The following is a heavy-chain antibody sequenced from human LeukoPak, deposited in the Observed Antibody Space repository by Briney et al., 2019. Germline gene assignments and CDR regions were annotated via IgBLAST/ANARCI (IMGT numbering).Heavy chain of an antibody. D-gene: IGHD3-22*01. J-gene: IGHJ4*02. Sequence: PGGSLRLSCAASGFTFSSYAMSWVRQAPGKGLEWVSAISGSGGSTYYADSVKGRFTISRDNSKNTLYLQMNSLRAEDTAVYYCARDATYYYDSSGSGDYWGQGTLVTVSS. CDR3: ARDATYYYDSSGSGDY. CDR2: ISGSGGST. CDR1: GFTFSSYA. V-gene: IGHV3-23*01.